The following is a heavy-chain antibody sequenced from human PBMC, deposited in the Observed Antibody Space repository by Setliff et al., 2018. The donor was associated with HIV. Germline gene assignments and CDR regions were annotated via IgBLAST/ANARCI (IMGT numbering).Heavy chain of an antibody. CDR3: ASLYASRNWSGTDSYYYYMDV. CDR2: IYYSGST. Sequence: PSETLSLTCTVSGGSISSYYWSWIRQPPGKGLEWIGYIYYSGSTSYSPSLKSRVTISVDTSKNQFSLKLSSVTAADTAVYYCASLYASRNWSGTDSYYYYMDVWGKGTTVTVSS. V-gene: IGHV4-59*01. CDR1: GGSISSYY. D-gene: IGHD2-8*01. J-gene: IGHJ6*03.